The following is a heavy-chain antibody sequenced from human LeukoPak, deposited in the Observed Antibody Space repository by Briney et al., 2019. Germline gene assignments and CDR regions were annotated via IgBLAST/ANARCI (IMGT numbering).Heavy chain of an antibody. J-gene: IGHJ4*02. CDR2: IYTSGST. CDR3: ARAYYDILTGYNNFDY. CDR1: GGSISSGSYY. V-gene: IGHV4-61*02. Sequence: PSQTLSLTCTVSGGSISSGSYYWSWIRQPAGKGLEWIGRIYTSGSTNYNPSLKSRVPISVDTSKNQFSLKLSSVTAADTAVYYCARAYYDILTGYNNFDYWGQGTLVTVSS. D-gene: IGHD3-9*01.